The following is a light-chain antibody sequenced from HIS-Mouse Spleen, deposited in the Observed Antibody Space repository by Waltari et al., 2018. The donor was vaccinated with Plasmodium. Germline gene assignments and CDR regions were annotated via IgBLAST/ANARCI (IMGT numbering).Light chain of an antibody. Sequence: EIVMTQSPATLSVSPGERATLSCRASQSVSSNLAWYQQKPGQAPSLLIYGASTRATGIPARFSGSGSGTECTLTISSLQSEDFAVYYCQQYNNWSFTFGPGTKVDIK. V-gene: IGKV3-15*01. J-gene: IGKJ3*01. CDR3: QQYNNWSFT. CDR1: QSVSSN. CDR2: GAS.